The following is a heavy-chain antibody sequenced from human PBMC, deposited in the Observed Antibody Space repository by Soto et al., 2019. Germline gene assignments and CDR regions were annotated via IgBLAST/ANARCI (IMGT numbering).Heavy chain of an antibody. D-gene: IGHD3-3*02. V-gene: IGHV2-5*02. CDR3: AHAFGGTSWPNDAFDI. CDR2: IYWDDDQ. CDR1: GFSLSGDGVG. J-gene: IGHJ3*02. Sequence: QITLKESGPTLVKPTQSLTLTCTVSGFSLSGDGVGVGWIRQPPGKALEWLALIYWDDDQRYSPSLKNRPTITTDTSKNPVVLTMTNMDPVDTATYYCAHAFGGTSWPNDAFDIWGQGTVVTVSS.